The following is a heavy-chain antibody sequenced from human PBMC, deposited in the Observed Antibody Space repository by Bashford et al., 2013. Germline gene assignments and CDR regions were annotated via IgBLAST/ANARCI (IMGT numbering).Heavy chain of an antibody. D-gene: IGHD3-22*01. CDR2: IYYSGST. Sequence: SETLSLTCTVSGVSINTHYWSWIRQPPGKGLEWIGYIYYSGSTNYNPSLKSRVTISVDTSKKQFSLELGSVTAADTAVYYCARNTYFYDSSGYGYFDYWGQGTLVTVSS. CDR1: GVSINTHY. CDR3: ARNTYFYDSSGYGYFDY. V-gene: IGHV4-59*11. J-gene: IGHJ4*02.